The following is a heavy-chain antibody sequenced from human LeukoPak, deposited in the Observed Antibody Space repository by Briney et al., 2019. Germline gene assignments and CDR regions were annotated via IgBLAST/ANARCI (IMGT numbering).Heavy chain of an antibody. Sequence: PGGSLRLSCAGSGSTLSTYWMHWVRQAPGKGLVWVSRIKTDGSTTYYADSVKGRFTTSRDNAKNTIYLQMNSLRVEDTAVYYCAKPQRMVYVWGSYPGWGQGTLVTVSS. V-gene: IGHV3-74*01. CDR1: GSTLSTYW. CDR2: IKTDGSTT. D-gene: IGHD3-16*02. J-gene: IGHJ4*02. CDR3: AKPQRMVYVWGSYPG.